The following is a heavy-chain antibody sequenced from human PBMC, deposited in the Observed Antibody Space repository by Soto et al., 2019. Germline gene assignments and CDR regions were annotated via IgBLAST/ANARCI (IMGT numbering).Heavy chain of an antibody. J-gene: IGHJ6*02. CDR1: GGSISSSSYY. V-gene: IGHV4-39*01. Sequence: SETLSLTCTVSGGSISSSSYYWGWIRQPPGKGLEWIGSIYYSGSTYYNPSLKSRVTISVDTSKNQFSLKLSSVTAADTAVYYCARLGVEDYYYYGMDVWGQGTTVTVSS. D-gene: IGHD3-3*01. CDR3: ARLGVEDYYYYGMDV. CDR2: IYYSGST.